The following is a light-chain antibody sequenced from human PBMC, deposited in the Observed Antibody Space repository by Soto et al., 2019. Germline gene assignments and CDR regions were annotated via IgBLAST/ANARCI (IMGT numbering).Light chain of an antibody. CDR3: SSYTSSSTL. CDR1: SSDVGGYNY. Sequence: QSAVTQPASVSGSPGQSITISCTGTSSDVGGYNYVSWYQQHPGKAPKLMIYDVSNRPSGVSNRFSGSKSGNTASLTISGLQAEDEADYYCSSYTSSSTLFGTGTKLTVL. V-gene: IGLV2-14*01. CDR2: DVS. J-gene: IGLJ1*01.